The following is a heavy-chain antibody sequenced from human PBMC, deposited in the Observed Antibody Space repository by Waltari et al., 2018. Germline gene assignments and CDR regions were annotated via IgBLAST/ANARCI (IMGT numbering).Heavy chain of an antibody. V-gene: IGHV1-58*01. CDR2: IVVGSGNT. J-gene: IGHJ6*03. CDR3: AADRGYCSGGSCSTYYYYYYMDV. Sequence: QMQLVQSGPEVKKPGTSVKVSCKASGFTFTSSALQWVRQARGQRLEWIGWIVVGSGNTNYAQKFQERVTITRDMSTSTAYMELSSLRSEDTAVYYCAADRGYCSGGSCSTYYYYYYMDVWGKGTTVTVSS. D-gene: IGHD2-15*01. CDR1: GFTFTSSA.